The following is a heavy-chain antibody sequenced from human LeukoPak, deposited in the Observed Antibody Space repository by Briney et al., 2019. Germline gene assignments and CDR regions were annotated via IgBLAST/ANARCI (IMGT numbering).Heavy chain of an antibody. V-gene: IGHV4-59*04. D-gene: IGHD1-26*01. J-gene: IGHJ4*02. CDR1: GFTFSSYG. CDR2: IYSSGST. CDR3: AKSGGYGLIDY. Sequence: GSLRLSCAASGFTFSSYGMHWVRQPPGKGLEWIGNIYSSGSTYYNASLQSRVTISIDTSKNQFSLRLNSVTAADTAMYYCAKSGGYGLIDYWGQGTRVTVSS.